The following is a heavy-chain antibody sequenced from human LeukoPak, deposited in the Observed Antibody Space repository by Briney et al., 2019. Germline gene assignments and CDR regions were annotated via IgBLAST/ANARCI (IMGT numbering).Heavy chain of an antibody. D-gene: IGHD3/OR15-3a*01. CDR3: ARARLDNDAFDI. V-gene: IGHV1-3*02. J-gene: IGHJ3*02. CDR2: SNAGNGNT. Sequence: ASVKVSCKASGYSFTSYDINWVRQATGQRLEWMGWSNAGNGNTKYSQEFQGRVTITRDTSASSAYMELSSLRSEDMAVYYCARARLDNDAFDIWGQGTMVTVSS. CDR1: GYSFTSYD.